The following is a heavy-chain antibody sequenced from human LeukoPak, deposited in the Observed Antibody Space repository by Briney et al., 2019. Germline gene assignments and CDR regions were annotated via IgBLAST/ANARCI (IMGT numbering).Heavy chain of an antibody. CDR2: IKQDGSEK. CDR3: ARKHLGYSGYDFVDY. Sequence: GGSLRLSCAASEFTFSSYWMSWVRQAPGKGLEWVANIKQDGSEKYYVDSVKGRFTISRDNAKNSLYLQMNSLRAEDTAVYYCARKHLGYSGYDFVDYWGQGTLVTVSS. D-gene: IGHD5-12*01. CDR1: EFTFSSYW. V-gene: IGHV3-7*01. J-gene: IGHJ4*02.